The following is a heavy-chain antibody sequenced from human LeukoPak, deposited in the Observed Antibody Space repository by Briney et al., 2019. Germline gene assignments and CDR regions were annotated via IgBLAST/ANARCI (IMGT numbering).Heavy chain of an antibody. V-gene: IGHV4-39*07. J-gene: IGHJ4*02. CDR3: ARGKPHNWGLDY. D-gene: IGHD7-27*01. Sequence: SETLSLTCTVSGGSISSSSYYWGWIRQPPGRGLEWIGSIYYSGSTYYNPPLKSRVTISVDTSKNQFSLKLSSVTAADTAVYYCARGKPHNWGLDYWGQGTLVTVSS. CDR2: IYYSGST. CDR1: GGSISSSSYY.